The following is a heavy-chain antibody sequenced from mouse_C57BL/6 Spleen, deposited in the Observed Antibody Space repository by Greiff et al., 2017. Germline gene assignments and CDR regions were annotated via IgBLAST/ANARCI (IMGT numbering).Heavy chain of an antibody. CDR2: ISSGGDYI. CDR3: TRDRGYGSSPFAY. D-gene: IGHD1-1*01. Sequence: EVKVVESGEGFVMPGGSLKLSCAASGFTFSSYAMSWVRQTPEKRLEWVAYISSGGDYIYYADTVKGRFTISRDNSRNTLYLQMSSLKSEDTALYYCTRDRGYGSSPFAYWGQGTLVTVSA. J-gene: IGHJ3*01. V-gene: IGHV5-9-1*02. CDR1: GFTFSSYA.